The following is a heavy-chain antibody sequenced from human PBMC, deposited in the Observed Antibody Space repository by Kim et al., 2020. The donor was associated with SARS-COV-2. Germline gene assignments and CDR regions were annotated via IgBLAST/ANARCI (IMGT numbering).Heavy chain of an antibody. CDR2: INAGNGNT. J-gene: IGHJ3*02. Sequence: ASVKVSCKASGYTFTSYAMHWVRQAPGQRLEWMGWINAGNGNTKYSQKFQGRVTITRDTSASTAYMELSSLRSEDTAVYYCARYDSSPDAFDIWGQGTMVTVSS. CDR3: ARYDSSPDAFDI. CDR1: GYTFTSYA. D-gene: IGHD3-22*01. V-gene: IGHV1-3*01.